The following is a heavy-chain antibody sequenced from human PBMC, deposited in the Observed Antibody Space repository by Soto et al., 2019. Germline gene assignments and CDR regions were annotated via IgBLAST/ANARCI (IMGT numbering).Heavy chain of an antibody. V-gene: IGHV4-59*01. Sequence: SETLSLTCTASGGSISSYYWSWIRQPPGKGLEWIGYIYYSGSTNYKSSLKSRVTISVDTSKNQFSLKLSSVTAADTAVYYCARNNGRENYYDSSGYVVDPWGQGTSVTVSS. CDR2: IYYSGST. CDR3: ARNNGRENYYDSSGYVVDP. J-gene: IGHJ5*02. D-gene: IGHD3-22*01. CDR1: GGSISSYY.